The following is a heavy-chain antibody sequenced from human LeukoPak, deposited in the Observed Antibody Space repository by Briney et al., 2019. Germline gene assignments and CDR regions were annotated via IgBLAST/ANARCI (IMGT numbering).Heavy chain of an antibody. V-gene: IGHV3-30*02. D-gene: IGHD3-10*01. CDR1: GLTFNIYG. J-gene: IGHJ4*02. CDR2: IRYDGNNK. Sequence: GGSLRLSCAASGLTFNIYGMQWVRQAPGKGLEWVAFIRYDGNNKSYADSVKGRFTISRDNSKNTLYLQMSSLRAEDTAVYYCAKDQGFSPGGLDYWGQGTLVTVSS. CDR3: AKDQGFSPGGLDY.